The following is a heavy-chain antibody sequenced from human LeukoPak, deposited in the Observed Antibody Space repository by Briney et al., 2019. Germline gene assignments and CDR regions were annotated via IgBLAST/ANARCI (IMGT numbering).Heavy chain of an antibody. D-gene: IGHD3-9*01. CDR1: GYTFTSYG. CDR2: ISAYNGNT. J-gene: IGHJ6*03. V-gene: IGHV1-18*01. CDR3: ARISYYDILTGYYSYYYYYMDV. Sequence: GASVKVSCKASGYTFTSYGISWVRQAPGQGLEWMGWISAYNGNTNYAQKLQGRVTMTTDTSTSTAYMELRSLRSDDTAVYYCARISYYDILTGYYSYYYYYMDVWGKGTTVTVSS.